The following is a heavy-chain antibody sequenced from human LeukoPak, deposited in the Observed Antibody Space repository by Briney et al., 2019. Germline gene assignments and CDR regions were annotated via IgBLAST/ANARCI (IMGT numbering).Heavy chain of an antibody. CDR2: IRHDAHDE. V-gene: IGHV3-30*02. D-gene: IGHD3-3*01. J-gene: IGHJ3*01. CDR1: AFNLSSYG. Sequence: GGSLRLSCAASAFNLSSYGMHWVRQAPGKGLEWVASIRHDAHDEYYVDSVEGRFTISRDTSKNTLYLQMNSLRAGDTAVYYCAKDRMSYYDFWSGYPGEVFDFWGQGTMVTVSS. CDR3: AKDRMSYYDFWSGYPGEVFDF.